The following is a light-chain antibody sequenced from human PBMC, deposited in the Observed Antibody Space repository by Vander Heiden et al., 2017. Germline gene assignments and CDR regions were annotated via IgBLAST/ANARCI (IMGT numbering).Light chain of an antibody. Sequence: ETVLTQSPGTLSAPTGESATLSCRASQSVSSSYLAWYQQKPGHAPRLLIYGASGRATGIPDRFSGGGSGTDFTLTISRLDPEDFAVYYCQEYGSSPWTFGRGTKVEIK. V-gene: IGKV3-20*01. J-gene: IGKJ1*01. CDR2: GAS. CDR1: QSVSSSY. CDR3: QEYGSSPWT.